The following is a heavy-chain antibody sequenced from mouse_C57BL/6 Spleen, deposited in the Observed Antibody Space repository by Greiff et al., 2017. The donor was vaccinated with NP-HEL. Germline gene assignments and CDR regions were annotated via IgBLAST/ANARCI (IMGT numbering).Heavy chain of an antibody. J-gene: IGHJ4*01. Sequence: VQLQQSGPELVKPGASVKISCKASGYSFTGYYMNWVKQSPEKSLEWIGEINPSTGGTTYNQKFKAKATLTVDKSSSTAYMQLKSLTSEDSAVYYCAVTTRSDYYAMDYWGQGTSVTVSS. V-gene: IGHV1-42*01. CDR2: INPSTGGT. CDR1: GYSFTGYY. CDR3: AVTTRSDYYAMDY. D-gene: IGHD2-12*01.